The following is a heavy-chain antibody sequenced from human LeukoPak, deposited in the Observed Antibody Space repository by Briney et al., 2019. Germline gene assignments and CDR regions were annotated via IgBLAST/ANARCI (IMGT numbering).Heavy chain of an antibody. V-gene: IGHV3-11*01. CDR3: ARDSGSGDFDY. CDR2: ITSSGSTI. J-gene: IGHJ4*02. D-gene: IGHD3-10*01. CDR1: GFTFSDYY. Sequence: GGSLRLSCAASGFTFSDYYMSWIRQAPGKGLEWVSYITSSGSTIYYADSVTGRFTISRDNAKNSLYLQMNSLRAEDTAVYYCARDSGSGDFDYWGQGTLLTVSS.